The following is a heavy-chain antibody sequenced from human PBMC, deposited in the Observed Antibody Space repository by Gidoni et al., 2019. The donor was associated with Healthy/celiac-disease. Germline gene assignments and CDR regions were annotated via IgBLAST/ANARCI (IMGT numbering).Heavy chain of an antibody. J-gene: IGHJ3*02. CDR1: GSPFSSYS. V-gene: IGHV3-21*01. CDR3: ARDHLGPGGAGLGAFDI. D-gene: IGHD3-9*01. CDR2: ISSSSSYI. Sequence: EVQPVESGGGMVKPGGSLRLSCADSGSPFSSYSMNWVRQAPGKGLELVSSISSSSSYIYYADSVKGRFTISRDNAKNSLYLQMNSLRAEDTAVYYCARDHLGPGGAGLGAFDIWGQGTMVTVSS.